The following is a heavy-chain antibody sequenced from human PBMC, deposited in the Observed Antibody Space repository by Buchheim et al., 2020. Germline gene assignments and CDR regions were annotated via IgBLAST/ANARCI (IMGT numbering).Heavy chain of an antibody. V-gene: IGHV1-46*01. D-gene: IGHD1-26*01. Sequence: QVQLVQSGAEVKKPGASVKVSCKASGYIFTSYHIHWARQAPGQGLEWMGIFNATGGSTSYAQKFQGRVTVTRDTATSTVYLELSNLRSGDTAVYDCARRTVGANGYFDLWGRGTL. J-gene: IGHJ2*01. CDR3: ARRTVGANGYFDL. CDR2: FNATGGST. CDR1: GYIFTSYH.